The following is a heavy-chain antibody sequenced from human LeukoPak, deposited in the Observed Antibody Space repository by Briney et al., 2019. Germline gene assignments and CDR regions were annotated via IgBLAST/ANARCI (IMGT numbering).Heavy chain of an antibody. J-gene: IGHJ5*02. CDR2: INPDGSTT. Sequence: GGSLRLSCAASGFTFSIYSMYWVRQTPGKGLEWVSRINPDGSTTTYADSVKGRFTISRDNAKNTVYLQMNSLRAEDTAVYYCARVLSGSWDWFDPWGQGTLVTVSS. CDR3: ARVLSGSWDWFDP. V-gene: IGHV3-74*01. CDR1: GFTFSIYS. D-gene: IGHD3-22*01.